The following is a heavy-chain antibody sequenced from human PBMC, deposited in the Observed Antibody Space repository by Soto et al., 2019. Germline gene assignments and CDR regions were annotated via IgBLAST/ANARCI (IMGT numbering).Heavy chain of an antibody. CDR1: GDSLTNNHW. J-gene: IGHJ4*02. Sequence: QLQLRESGPGLVQPSGTLSLTCDVSGDSLTNNHWWSWVRQAPGKGLEWIGEIWHTGRPNYNPSLKSRVAISIDKSKYQLSLKLSSVTAADTAVYYCVRDSRTGCSSINCYMHWGQGTLVTVSS. CDR2: IWHTGRP. D-gene: IGHD2-15*01. CDR3: VRDSRTGCSSINCYMH. V-gene: IGHV4-4*02.